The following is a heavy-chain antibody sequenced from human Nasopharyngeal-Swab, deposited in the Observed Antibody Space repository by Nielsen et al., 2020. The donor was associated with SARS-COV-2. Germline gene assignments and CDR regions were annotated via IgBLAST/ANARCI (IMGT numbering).Heavy chain of an antibody. Sequence: ASVKVSCKASGYTFTAFSIHWVRQSPGQGLEWVGRIGTNSGGTLYAQRFRGRVTMTRDTSVATAYMELSDLRSDDTAVYYCARGSPASRGDYWGQGTLVTVSS. CDR1: GYTFTAFS. D-gene: IGHD5-24*01. V-gene: IGHV1-2*06. CDR3: ARGSPASRGDY. CDR2: IGTNSGGT. J-gene: IGHJ4*02.